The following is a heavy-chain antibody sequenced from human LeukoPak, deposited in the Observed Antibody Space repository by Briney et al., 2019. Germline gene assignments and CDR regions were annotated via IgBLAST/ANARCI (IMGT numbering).Heavy chain of an antibody. J-gene: IGHJ6*02. CDR1: GYTLTELS. V-gene: IGHV1-69*02. CDR2: IIPILGIA. CDR3: ARFMLPFYGMDV. Sequence: SVKVSCKVSGYTLTELSMHWVRQAPGQGLEWMGRIIPILGIANYAQKFQGRVTITADKSTSTAYMELSSLRSEDTAVYYCARFMLPFYGMDVWGQGTTVTVSS. D-gene: IGHD3-10*02.